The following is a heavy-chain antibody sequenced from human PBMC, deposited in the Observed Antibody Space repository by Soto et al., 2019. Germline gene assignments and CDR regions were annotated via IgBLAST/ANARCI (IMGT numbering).Heavy chain of an antibody. D-gene: IGHD6-13*01. CDR1: GGSISSSNW. CDR3: ARGRGTPPTAALYYYYGMDV. Sequence: SETLSLTCAVSGGSISSSNWWSWVRQPPGKGLEWIGEIYHSGSTNYNPSLKSRVTISVDKSKNQFSLKLSSVTAADTAVYYCARGRGTPPTAALYYYYGMDVWGQGTTVTVSS. V-gene: IGHV4-4*02. J-gene: IGHJ6*02. CDR2: IYHSGST.